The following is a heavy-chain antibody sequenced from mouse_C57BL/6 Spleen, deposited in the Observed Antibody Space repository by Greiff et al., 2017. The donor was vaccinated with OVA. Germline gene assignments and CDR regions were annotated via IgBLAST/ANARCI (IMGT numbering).Heavy chain of an antibody. CDR1: GYTFTEYT. CDR2: FYPGSGSI. CDR3: ARHEEDYYGSSPAWFAY. D-gene: IGHD1-1*01. J-gene: IGHJ3*01. V-gene: IGHV1-62-2*01. Sequence: QVQLKESGAELVKPGASVKLSCKASGYTFTEYTIHWVKQRSGQGLEWIGWFYPGSGSIKYNEKFKDKATLTADKSSITVYMELSRLTSEDSAVYFCARHEEDYYGSSPAWFAYWGQGTLVTVSA.